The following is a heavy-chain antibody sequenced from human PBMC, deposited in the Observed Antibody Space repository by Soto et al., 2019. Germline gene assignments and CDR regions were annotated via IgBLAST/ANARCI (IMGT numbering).Heavy chain of an antibody. D-gene: IGHD6-19*01. Sequence: EVQLMESGGGLVQPGGSLRLSCAASGFTFSDHYMDWVRQAPGKGLEWVGRSRNKANSYTTEYAASVKGRFIISRDDSKXXLXXXXXXXXXXXXXXXXXXXXXSISVGTFDYWGQGTLVTVSA. V-gene: IGHV3-72*01. CDR2: SRNKANSYTT. CDR1: GFTFSDHY. CDR3: XXXXSISVGTFDY. J-gene: IGHJ4*02.